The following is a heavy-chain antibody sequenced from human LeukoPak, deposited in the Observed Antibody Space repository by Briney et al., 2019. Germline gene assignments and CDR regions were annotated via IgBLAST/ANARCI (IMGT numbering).Heavy chain of an antibody. CDR1: GGTFSSYA. CDR2: IIPIFGTA. V-gene: IGHV1-69*05. Sequence: SVKVSCKASGGTFSSYAIGWVRQAPGQGLEWMGGIIPIFGTANYAQKFQGRVTITTDESTSTAYMELSSLRSEDTAVYYCASLTNGYGGYVDYWGQGTLVTVSS. D-gene: IGHD1-26*01. CDR3: ASLTNGYGGYVDY. J-gene: IGHJ4*02.